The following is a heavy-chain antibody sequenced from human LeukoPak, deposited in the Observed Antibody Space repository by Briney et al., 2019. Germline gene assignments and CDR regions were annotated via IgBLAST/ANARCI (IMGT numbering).Heavy chain of an antibody. V-gene: IGHV3-48*01. D-gene: IGHD3-16*01. Sequence: GSLRLSCAASGFTFSTYSMNWIRQAPGKGLEWVAYISDGTSTMYYTDSVKGRFTVSRDNAKSSLYLQMNSLRAEDTAVYYCAKAGDHSYFYMDAWGKGTTVTVSS. CDR1: GFTFSTYS. J-gene: IGHJ6*03. CDR3: AKAGDHSYFYMDA. CDR2: ISDGTSTM.